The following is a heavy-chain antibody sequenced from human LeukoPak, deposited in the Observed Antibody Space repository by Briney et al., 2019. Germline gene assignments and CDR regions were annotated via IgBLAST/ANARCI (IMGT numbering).Heavy chain of an antibody. CDR3: ARATYSYGSLKFDY. J-gene: IGHJ4*02. V-gene: IGHV4-59*01. D-gene: IGHD5-18*01. CDR1: GGSISSYY. Sequence: SETLSLTCTVSGGSISSYYWSWIRQPPGKGLEWIGYIYYSGSTNYNPSLKSRVTISVGTSKNQFSLKLSSVTAADTAVYYCARATYSYGSLKFDYWGQGTLVAVSS. CDR2: IYYSGST.